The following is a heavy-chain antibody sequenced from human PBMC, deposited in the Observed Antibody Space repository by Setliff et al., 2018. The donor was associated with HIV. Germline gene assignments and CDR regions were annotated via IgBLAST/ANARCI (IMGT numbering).Heavy chain of an antibody. CDR3: ARVSITYWYSIPTFYYYYMDV. CDR2: INHSGRT. J-gene: IGHJ6*03. D-gene: IGHD2-15*01. CDR1: GGSFSGYH. Sequence: NPSETLSLTCAVYGGSFSGYHWNWTRQPPGKGLEWIGEINHSGRTNYNPSLKSRVTISVDTSKNQFSLKLRSVTAADTAMYYCARVSITYWYSIPTFYYYYMDVWGKGTKVTVSS. V-gene: IGHV4-34*01.